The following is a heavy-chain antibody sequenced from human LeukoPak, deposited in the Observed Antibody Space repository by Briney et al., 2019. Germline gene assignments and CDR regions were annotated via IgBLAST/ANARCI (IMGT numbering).Heavy chain of an antibody. Sequence: SETLSLTCTVSGGPISTYYWSWIRQPPGKGLEWIGYVYYSGSTNYNPSLNSRLTISIDTSRNQFSLKLSSVTAADTAVYYCSRGLDFRSGYSFDYWGQGILVTVSS. CDR2: VYYSGST. CDR1: GGPISTYY. J-gene: IGHJ4*02. D-gene: IGHD3-3*01. V-gene: IGHV4-59*01. CDR3: SRGLDFRSGYSFDY.